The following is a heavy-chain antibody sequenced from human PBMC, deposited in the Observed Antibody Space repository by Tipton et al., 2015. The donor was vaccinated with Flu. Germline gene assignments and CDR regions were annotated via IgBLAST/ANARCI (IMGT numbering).Heavy chain of an antibody. CDR3: ARRDYSNYVSEPKNWFDS. CDR2: IYTSGRT. CDR1: GGSINSVSHY. V-gene: IGHV4-61*02. J-gene: IGHJ5*01. Sequence: TLSLTCTVSGGSINSVSHYWSWIRQPAGKGLEWIGRIYTSGRTNYNPSLRSRVTVSVDSSKNQFSLRLTSVTAADTAVYFCARRDYSNYVSEPKNWFDSWGQGALVTVSS. D-gene: IGHD4-11*01.